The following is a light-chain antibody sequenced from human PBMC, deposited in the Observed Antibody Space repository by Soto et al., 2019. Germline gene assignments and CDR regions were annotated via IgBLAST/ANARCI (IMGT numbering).Light chain of an antibody. Sequence: EIVLTQSRAALSLSPGERATLSCRASQSVSSYLACYQQKPGQAPRLLIYDASNRAGGIPARFSGGWSGTYFTLTISMLEQEYFAVYCCQHRSNWITFGQGTRLEIK. J-gene: IGKJ5*01. V-gene: IGKV3-11*01. CDR2: DAS. CDR3: QHRSNWIT. CDR1: QSVSSY.